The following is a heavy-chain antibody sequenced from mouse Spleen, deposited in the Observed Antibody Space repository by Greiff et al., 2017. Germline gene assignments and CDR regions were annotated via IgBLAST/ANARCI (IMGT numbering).Heavy chain of an antibody. CDR2: ISYDGSN. Sequence: EVQLQESGPGLVKPSQSLTLTCSVTGYSITSGYYWKWSRQPPGNKEEWMGDISYDGSNNYHPSLKNRSTITRDTSKNQFFLKLNSVTTEDTATYYCARGTPFAYWGQGTLVTVSA. V-gene: IGHV3-6*01. CDR1: GYSITSGYY. CDR3: ARGTPFAY. J-gene: IGHJ3*01.